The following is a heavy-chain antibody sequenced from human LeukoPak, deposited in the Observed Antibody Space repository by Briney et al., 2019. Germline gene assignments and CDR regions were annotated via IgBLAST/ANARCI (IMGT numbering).Heavy chain of an antibody. J-gene: IGHJ4*02. CDR2: IYGGGST. V-gene: IGHV3-53*01. CDR3: ARDKEGMNDY. Sequence: GSLRLSCAASGFTVSGSSMSWVRQAPGKGLEWVSVIYGGGSTFYADSVKGRFTISRDNSKNTLYLQMNSLRAEDTAVYYCARDKEGMNDYWGQGTLVTVSS. CDR1: GFTVSGSS.